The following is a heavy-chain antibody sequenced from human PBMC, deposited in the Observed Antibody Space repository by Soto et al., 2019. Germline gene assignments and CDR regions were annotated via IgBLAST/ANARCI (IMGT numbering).Heavy chain of an antibody. V-gene: IGHV3-23*01. Sequence: AGGSLRLSCGASGFTFSRCVMSWVRQAPGKGLEWVSCISSNGSGTHYADSVKGRFTISRDNAKNTLYLQMHSLRAEDTAVYYCAREDYGSGSYDPWGQGTLVTVSS. J-gene: IGHJ5*02. CDR3: AREDYGSGSYDP. CDR2: ISSNGSGT. CDR1: GFTFSRCV. D-gene: IGHD3-10*01.